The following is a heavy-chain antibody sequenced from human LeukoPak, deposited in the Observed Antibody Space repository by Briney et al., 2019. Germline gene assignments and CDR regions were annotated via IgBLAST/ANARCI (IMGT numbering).Heavy chain of an antibody. Sequence: SETLSLTCAVYGGSFSGYYWSWIRQPPGKGLEWIGEINHSGSTNYNPSLKSRVTISVDTSKNQFSLKLSSATAADTAVYYCAREVSQGWFDPWGQGTLVTVSS. CDR2: INHSGST. V-gene: IGHV4-34*01. CDR1: GGSFSGYY. J-gene: IGHJ5*02. CDR3: AREVSQGWFDP.